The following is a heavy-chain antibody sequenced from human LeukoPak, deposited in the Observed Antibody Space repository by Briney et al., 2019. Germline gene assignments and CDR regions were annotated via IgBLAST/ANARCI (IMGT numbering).Heavy chain of an antibody. CDR1: GGSISSSSYY. V-gene: IGHV4-39*07. D-gene: IGHD1-1*01. J-gene: IGHJ4*02. CDR3: ARDNDQLGLDPFDY. Sequence: SETLSLTCTVSGGSISSSSYYWGWIRQPPGKGLEWIGSIYYSGSTYYNPSLKSRVTISVDTSKNQFSLKLSSVTAADTAMYYCARDNDQLGLDPFDYWGQGTLVTVSS. CDR2: IYYSGST.